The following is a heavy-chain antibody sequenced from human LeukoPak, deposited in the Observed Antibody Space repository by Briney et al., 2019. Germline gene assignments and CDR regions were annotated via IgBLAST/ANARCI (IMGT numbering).Heavy chain of an antibody. Sequence: GTSVKVSCKASGFTFTSSAMQWVRQARGQRLEWIGWIVVGSGNTNYAQKFQERVTITRDMSTSTAYMELSSLRSEDTAVYYFAADPLCGGDCYYAFDIWGQGTMVTVSS. J-gene: IGHJ3*02. CDR2: IVVGSGNT. CDR1: GFTFTSSA. D-gene: IGHD2-21*02. CDR3: AADPLCGGDCYYAFDI. V-gene: IGHV1-58*02.